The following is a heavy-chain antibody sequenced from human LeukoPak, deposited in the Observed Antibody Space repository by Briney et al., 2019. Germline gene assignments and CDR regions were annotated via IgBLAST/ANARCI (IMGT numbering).Heavy chain of an antibody. D-gene: IGHD3-10*01. CDR1: GGSISTYY. V-gene: IGHV4-59*12. Sequence: SETLSLTCTVSGGSISTYYWSWIRQPPGKGLEWIGYIYYSGSTSYNPSPKSRVTISVDTSKNQFSLKLNSVTAADTAVYYCARDLYYYGSGSYVIFDYWGQGTLVTVSS. CDR2: IYYSGST. J-gene: IGHJ4*02. CDR3: ARDLYYYGSGSYVIFDY.